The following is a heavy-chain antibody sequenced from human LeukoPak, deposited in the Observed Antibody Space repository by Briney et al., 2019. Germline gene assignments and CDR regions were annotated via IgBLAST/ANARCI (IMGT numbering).Heavy chain of an antibody. D-gene: IGHD2-21*02. J-gene: IGHJ6*03. Sequence: SQTLSLTCAISGDNVSSNSAAWNWIRQSPSRGLEWLGRTYFRSKWYNDYAVSVKSRISINPDTFKNQFSLQLNSVTFEDTAVYYCARGEDCGSGCRYYYYYYMDVWGKGTTVTVSS. CDR1: GDNVSSNSAA. CDR2: TYFRSKWYN. V-gene: IGHV6-1*01. CDR3: ARGEDCGSGCRYYYYYYMDV.